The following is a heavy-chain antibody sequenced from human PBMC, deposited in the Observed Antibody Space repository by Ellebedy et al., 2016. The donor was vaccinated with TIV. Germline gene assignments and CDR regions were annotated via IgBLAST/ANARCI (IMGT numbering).Heavy chain of an antibody. CDR1: GGTFSSYA. CDR2: IIPIFGTA. D-gene: IGHD3-22*01. Sequence: ASVKVSXXAFGGTFSSYAISWVRQAPGQGLEWMGGIIPIFGTANYAQKFQGRVTITADESTSTAYMELSSLRSEDTAVYYCARGSKRVITFTYYYYGMDVWGQGTTVTVSS. CDR3: ARGSKRVITFTYYYYGMDV. J-gene: IGHJ6*02. V-gene: IGHV1-69*13.